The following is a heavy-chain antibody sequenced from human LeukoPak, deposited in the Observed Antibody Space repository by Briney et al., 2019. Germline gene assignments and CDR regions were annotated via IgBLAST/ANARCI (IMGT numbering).Heavy chain of an antibody. CDR3: ARDGHGVPLDY. CDR1: GLSFSSYA. D-gene: IGHD4-17*01. V-gene: IGHV3-30-3*01. J-gene: IGHJ4*02. Sequence: GGSLRLSCAASGLSFSSYAMHWVRQAPGKGLEWVAVISYDGTEKYYGDSVKGRFTISRDNSKNTLYLQMNSLRAEDTALYYCARDGHGVPLDYWGQGTLVTVSP. CDR2: ISYDGTEK.